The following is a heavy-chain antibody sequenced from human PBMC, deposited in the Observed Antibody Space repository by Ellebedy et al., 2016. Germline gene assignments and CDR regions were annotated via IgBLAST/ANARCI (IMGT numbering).Heavy chain of an antibody. CDR2: VYYSGSP. J-gene: IGHJ4*01. V-gene: IGHV4-39*01. Sequence: SETLSLTCTVSGGSMTGIHYYWGWIRQPPGKGLEWIGSVYYSGSPVYNPSLKSQITMSVDTSKNQFSVHLRSVTAADTAVYYCARNATGWYFDYWGQGALVTVSS. D-gene: IGHD6-19*01. CDR3: ARNATGWYFDY. CDR1: GGSMTGIHYY.